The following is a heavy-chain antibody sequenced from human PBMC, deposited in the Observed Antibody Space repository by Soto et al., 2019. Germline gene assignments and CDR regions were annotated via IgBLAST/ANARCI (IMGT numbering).Heavy chain of an antibody. J-gene: IGHJ4*02. V-gene: IGHV3-30-3*01. CDR2: ISYDGSIK. CDR1: GVSFSISA. CDR3: ARAEAVAGPYYFDY. Sequence: GGSLRLSCAASGVSFSISAMHWVRQAPGKGLEWVAVISYDGSIKYYADSVKGRFTISRDNSKNTLYLQMNSLRADDTAVYYCARAEAVAGPYYFDYWGQGTLVTVSS. D-gene: IGHD6-19*01.